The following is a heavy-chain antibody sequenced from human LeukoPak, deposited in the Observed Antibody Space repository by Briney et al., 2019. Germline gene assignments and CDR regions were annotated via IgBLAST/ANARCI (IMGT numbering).Heavy chain of an antibody. D-gene: IGHD3-10*01. Sequence: ASVKVSCQASGHTFTRYYMHWVRQAPGHGLEGMGWFNPNSGGTNYAQKFQGRVTMTRDTSISTAYMELSRLRSDDTAVYYCAGAAPHYYGSGSRHNWDYWGQGTLVTVSS. J-gene: IGHJ4*02. V-gene: IGHV1-2*02. CDR3: AGAAPHYYGSGSRHNWDY. CDR2: FNPNSGGT. CDR1: GHTFTRYY.